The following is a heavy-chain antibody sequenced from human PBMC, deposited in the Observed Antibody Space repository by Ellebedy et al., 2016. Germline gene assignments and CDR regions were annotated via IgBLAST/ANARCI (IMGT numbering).Heavy chain of an antibody. Sequence: GESLKISXAASGFTFSNFWMSWVRQAPGKGLEWVSYISSSSSTIYYADSVKGRFTISRDNAKNSLYLQMNSLRDEDTAVYYCARTVRGVIIRYFDYWGQGTLVTVSS. CDR1: GFTFSNFW. J-gene: IGHJ4*02. D-gene: IGHD3-10*01. CDR2: ISSSSSTI. CDR3: ARTVRGVIIRYFDY. V-gene: IGHV3-48*02.